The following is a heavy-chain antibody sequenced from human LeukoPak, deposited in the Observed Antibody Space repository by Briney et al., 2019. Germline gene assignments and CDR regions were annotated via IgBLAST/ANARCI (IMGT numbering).Heavy chain of an antibody. CDR3: TRDKSAGADTGSSFYY. V-gene: IGHV3-7*03. CDR2: IKQDGSET. CDR1: GFTFSNYW. Sequence: SGGSLRLSCAASGFTFSNYWMTWVRQAPGKGLEWVASIKQDGSETYYVDSVKGRFTFSRDNAKNSVYLQMSSLRAEDTAVYYCTRDKSAGADTGSSFYYWGQGALVTVSS. J-gene: IGHJ4*02. D-gene: IGHD3-10*01.